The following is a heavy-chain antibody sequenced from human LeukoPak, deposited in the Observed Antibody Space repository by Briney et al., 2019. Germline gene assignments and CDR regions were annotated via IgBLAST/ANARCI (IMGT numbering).Heavy chain of an antibody. Sequence: GGSLRLSCAASGFTFSSYAMSWVRQAPGKGLEWVSAISGSGGSTYYADSVKGRFNISRDNSKSTLSLQMNGLRAEDTAIYYCATYRQVLLPFESWGQGTLVTVSS. CDR1: GFTFSSYA. D-gene: IGHD2-8*02. V-gene: IGHV3-23*01. CDR3: ATYRQVLLPFES. CDR2: ISGSGGST. J-gene: IGHJ4*02.